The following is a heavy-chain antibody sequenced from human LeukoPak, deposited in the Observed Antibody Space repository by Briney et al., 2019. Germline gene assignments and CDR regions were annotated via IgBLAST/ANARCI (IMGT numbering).Heavy chain of an antibody. CDR2: IYTSGST. D-gene: IGHD2-21*02. Sequence: SETLSLTCTVSGYSISSGYYWSWIRQPAGKGLEWIGRIYTSGSTNYNPSLKSRVTMSVDTSKNQFSLKLSSVTAADTAVYYCARLNTARWGLRLNSNWFDPWGQGTLVTVSS. CDR3: ARLNTARWGLRLNSNWFDP. CDR1: GYSISSGYY. J-gene: IGHJ5*02. V-gene: IGHV4-4*07.